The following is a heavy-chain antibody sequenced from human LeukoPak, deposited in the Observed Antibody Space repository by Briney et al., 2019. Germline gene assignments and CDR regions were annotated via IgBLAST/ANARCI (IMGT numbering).Heavy chain of an antibody. CDR1: GGSISSHY. Sequence: PSETLSLTCTVSGGSISSHYWSWIRQPPGKGLEWIGYIYYSGSTNYNPSLKSRVTISVDTSKNQFSLKLSSVTAADTAVYYCARLGYSYGLIDYWGQGTLVTVSS. CDR3: ARLGYSYGLIDY. J-gene: IGHJ4*02. D-gene: IGHD5-18*01. CDR2: IYYSGST. V-gene: IGHV4-59*08.